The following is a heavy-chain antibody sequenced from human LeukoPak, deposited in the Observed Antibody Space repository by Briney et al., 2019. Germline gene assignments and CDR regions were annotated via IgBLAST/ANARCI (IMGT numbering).Heavy chain of an antibody. D-gene: IGHD2-15*01. V-gene: IGHV4-39*01. CDR3: ARHCCSGPAKRVFDI. Sequence: SETPSLTCTVSGGSIISSDYHWGWVRQPPGKGPEWIGTISYSGNTDYNPSLRSRVTISVDTSNNQFSLRLGSVTAADTAVYHCARHCCSGPAKRVFDIWGQGTMVTVSS. CDR2: ISYSGNT. J-gene: IGHJ3*02. CDR1: GGSIISSDYH.